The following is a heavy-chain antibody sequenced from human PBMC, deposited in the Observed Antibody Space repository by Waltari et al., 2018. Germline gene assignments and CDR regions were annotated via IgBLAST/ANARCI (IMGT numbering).Heavy chain of an antibody. Sequence: QVQLVQSGAEVKKPGSSVKVSCKASGGTFSSYAISWVRQAPGQGLEWMGRIIPIFGTANYAQKFQGRVTITAYKSTSTAYMELSSLRSEDTAVYYCAREFRITMVQGTPHYGMDVWGQGTTVTVSS. CDR2: IIPIFGTA. J-gene: IGHJ6*02. CDR3: AREFRITMVQGTPHYGMDV. V-gene: IGHV1-69*08. D-gene: IGHD3-10*01. CDR1: GGTFSSYA.